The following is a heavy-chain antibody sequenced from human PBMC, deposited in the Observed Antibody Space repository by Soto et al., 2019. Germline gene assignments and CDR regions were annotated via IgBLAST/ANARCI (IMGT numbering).Heavy chain of an antibody. Sequence: SCKARRGTFSSDSFSWVRQAPGQGLEWMGGIIPMFDTPIYAQKFQDRVTITADESTSTAYMQLSSLRSGDTAVYYCTRSGGLDRDFNYWGQGTTVTVSS. CDR2: IIPMFDTP. CDR1: RGTFSSDS. J-gene: IGHJ4*03. V-gene: IGHV1-69*01. CDR3: TRSGGLDRDFNY. D-gene: IGHD2-15*01.